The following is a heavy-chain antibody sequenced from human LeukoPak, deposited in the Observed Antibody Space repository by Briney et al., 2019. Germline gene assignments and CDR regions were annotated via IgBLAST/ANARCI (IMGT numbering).Heavy chain of an antibody. V-gene: IGHV3-30*02. J-gene: IGHJ4*02. CDR2: IKSDGSNE. CDR3: ANFDH. Sequence: PGGSLRLSCTVSGLTFSSSDIHWVRRAPGKGLEWVASIKSDGSNEYSADSVKGRFTISRDNSRNIAYLQMSSLRAEDTAVHYCANFDHWGQGTLVTVS. CDR1: GLTFSSSD.